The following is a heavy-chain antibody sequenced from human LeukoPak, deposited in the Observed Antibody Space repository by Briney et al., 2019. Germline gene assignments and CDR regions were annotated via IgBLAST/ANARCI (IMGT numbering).Heavy chain of an antibody. CDR2: IWYDGSNK. J-gene: IGHJ4*02. Sequence: GGSLRLSCAASGFTFSSYGMHWVRQAPGKGLEWVAVIWYDGSNKYYADSVKGRFTISRDNSKNTLYLQMNSLRAEDAAVYYCAKGSFAYSSSSPLDYWGQGTLVTVSS. CDR1: GFTFSSYG. D-gene: IGHD6-6*01. CDR3: AKGSFAYSSSSPLDY. V-gene: IGHV3-30*02.